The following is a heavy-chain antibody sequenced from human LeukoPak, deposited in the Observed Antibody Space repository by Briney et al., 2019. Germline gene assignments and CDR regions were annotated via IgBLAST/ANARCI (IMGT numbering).Heavy chain of an antibody. J-gene: IGHJ4*02. Sequence: SETLSLTCTVSGGSSSSYYWGWIRQPPGKGLEWIGSIYYSGGTYYNPSLKSRVTISVDTSKNQFSLKLSSVTAADTAVYYCARLTRYYDILTGYYPSVYFDYWGQGTLVTVSS. D-gene: IGHD3-9*01. CDR3: ARLTRYYDILTGYYPSVYFDY. CDR1: GGSSSSYY. CDR2: IYYSGGT. V-gene: IGHV4-39*01.